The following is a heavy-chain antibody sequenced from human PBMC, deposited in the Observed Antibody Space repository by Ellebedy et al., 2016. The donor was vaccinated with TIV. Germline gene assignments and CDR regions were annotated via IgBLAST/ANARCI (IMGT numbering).Heavy chain of an antibody. J-gene: IGHJ4*02. D-gene: IGHD5-12*01. CDR2: IYYSGST. Sequence: SETLSLXXTVSGGSISSSSYYWGWIRQPPGKGLEWIGSIYYSGSTYYNPSLKSRVTISVDTSKNQFSLKLSSVTAADTAVYYCASPDSGYDYRTGDQWSNWGQGTLVTVSS. V-gene: IGHV4-39*07. CDR3: ASPDSGYDYRTGDQWSN. CDR1: GGSISSSSYY.